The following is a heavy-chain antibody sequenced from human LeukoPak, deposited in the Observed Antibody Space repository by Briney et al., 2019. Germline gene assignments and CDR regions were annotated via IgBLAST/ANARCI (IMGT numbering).Heavy chain of an antibody. CDR3: ASPGGIAVAGTLGR. Sequence: GGSLRLSCAASGFTFSGSAMHWVRQASGKGLEWVGRIRSKANSYATAYAASVKGRFTISRDNSMNTLYLQMNGLRAEDTAVYYCASPGGIAVAGTLGRWGQGTLVTVSS. CDR1: GFTFSGSA. V-gene: IGHV3-73*01. CDR2: IRSKANSYAT. J-gene: IGHJ4*02. D-gene: IGHD6-19*01.